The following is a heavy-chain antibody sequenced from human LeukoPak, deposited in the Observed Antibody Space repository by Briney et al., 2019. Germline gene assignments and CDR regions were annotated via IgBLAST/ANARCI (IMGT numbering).Heavy chain of an antibody. Sequence: PSETLSLTCTVSGDSISSYYWSWIRQPPGKGLEWIGYIYYSGSTNYNPSLKSRVTISVDTSKNQFSLKLSSVTAADTAVYYCARRVCSSTSCYGWEYFDYWGQGTLVTVSS. J-gene: IGHJ4*02. D-gene: IGHD2-2*01. CDR2: IYYSGST. CDR1: GDSISSYY. V-gene: IGHV4-59*01. CDR3: ARRVCSSTSCYGWEYFDY.